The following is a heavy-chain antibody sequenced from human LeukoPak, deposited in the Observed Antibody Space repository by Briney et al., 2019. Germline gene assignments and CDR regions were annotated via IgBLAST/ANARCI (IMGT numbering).Heavy chain of an antibody. D-gene: IGHD6-19*01. J-gene: IGHJ3*02. CDR2: IDWNGGST. CDR1: GFTFDDYG. V-gene: IGHV3-20*04. Sequence: PGGSLRLSCAASGFTFDDYGMSWVRQGPGKGLERVSGIDWNGGSTGYADSVKGRFTISRDNAKNSLYLQMNSLRAEDTAVYYCARGLWGVAGRGDAFEIWGQGEMVTVSS. CDR3: ARGLWGVAGRGDAFEI.